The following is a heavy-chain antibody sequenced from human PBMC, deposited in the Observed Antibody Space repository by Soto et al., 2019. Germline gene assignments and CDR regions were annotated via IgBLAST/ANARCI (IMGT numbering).Heavy chain of an antibody. D-gene: IGHD3-22*01. CDR1: GFTFSSYG. CDR2: ISYDGSNK. V-gene: IGHV3-30*18. Sequence: ESGGGVVQPGRSLRLSCAASGFTFSSYGMHWVRQAPGKGLEWVAVISYDGSNKYYADSVKGRFTISRDNSKNTLYLQMNSLRAEDTAVYYCANSYDSSGYSNFDYWGQGTLVTVSS. CDR3: ANSYDSSGYSNFDY. J-gene: IGHJ4*02.